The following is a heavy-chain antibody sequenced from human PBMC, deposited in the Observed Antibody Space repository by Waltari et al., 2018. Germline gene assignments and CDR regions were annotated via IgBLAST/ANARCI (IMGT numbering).Heavy chain of an antibody. J-gene: IGHJ3*02. CDR2: LYYSGST. CDR3: ARSYGSGSYWLDALDI. Sequence: QVQLQEAGPGRVKPSQTLSLTCTVSGASLGSGEYFWSWIRQPPGKGPAWIGYLYYSGSTYYNPSLKSRVTISGDTSKNEFSLKLSSVTVADTAVYYCARSYGSGSYWLDALDIWGQGTVVTVSS. V-gene: IGHV4-30-4*08. CDR1: GASLGSGEYF. D-gene: IGHD3-10*01.